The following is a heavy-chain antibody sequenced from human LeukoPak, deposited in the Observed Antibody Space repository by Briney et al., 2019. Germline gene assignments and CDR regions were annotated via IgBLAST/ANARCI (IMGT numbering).Heavy chain of an antibody. CDR1: GFTFSSYG. Sequence: GGSLRLSCAASGFTFSSYGMHGVRQAPGKGLEWVSVIHSGGSIYYADSVKGRFTISRDNSKNTLYLQMNTLRVEFTAVYYRARSGATSFYFDSWGQGILVTVSS. CDR2: IHSGGSI. CDR3: ARSGATSFYFDS. J-gene: IGHJ4*02. V-gene: IGHV3-NL1*01. D-gene: IGHD3-10*01.